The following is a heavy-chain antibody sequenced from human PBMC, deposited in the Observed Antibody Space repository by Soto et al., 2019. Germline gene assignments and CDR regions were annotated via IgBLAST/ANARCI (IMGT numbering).Heavy chain of an antibody. CDR2: ISAYNGNT. CDR1: GYTFTSYG. V-gene: IGHV1-18*01. CDR3: AREVYGDYVGSYGMDV. J-gene: IGHJ6*02. Sequence: QVQLVQSGAEVKKPGASVKVSCKASGYTFTSYGISWVRQAPGQGLEWMGWISAYNGNTNYAQKLQGRVTMTTDTSTSTAYMEVRSLGSDDTAVYYCAREVYGDYVGSYGMDVWGQGTTVTVSS. D-gene: IGHD4-17*01.